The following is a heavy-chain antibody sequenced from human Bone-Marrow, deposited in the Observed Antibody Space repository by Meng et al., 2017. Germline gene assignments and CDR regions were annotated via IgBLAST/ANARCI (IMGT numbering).Heavy chain of an antibody. V-gene: IGHV4-34*01. CDR1: GGTFSDFY. J-gene: IGHJ4*02. CDR2: INHSGGT. D-gene: IGHD5-18*01. Sequence: QVQLQQWGAGRGKPSETLALTCAVYGGTFSDFYWSWIRQPPGKGLEWIGEINHSGGTKYTPSLESRVTISIDTSKNQFSLKLSSVTAADTAIYYCARQGDTAMATFDYWGQGTLVTVSS. CDR3: ARQGDTAMATFDY.